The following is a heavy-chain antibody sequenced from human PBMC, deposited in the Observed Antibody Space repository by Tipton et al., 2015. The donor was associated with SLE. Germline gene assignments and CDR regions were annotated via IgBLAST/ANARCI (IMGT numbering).Heavy chain of an antibody. Sequence: SGFTFSDYDMQWVRQAPGRGLEWVALISFDGNDKFYTDSVRGRFTVSRDNYRNILFLQMSRLRPDDTGVFYCARETYGSSFDSWGRGTLVTVS. J-gene: IGHJ4*01. D-gene: IGHD6-19*01. CDR3: ARETYGSSFDS. CDR1: GFTFSDYD. CDR2: ISFDGNDK. V-gene: IGHV3-30*19.